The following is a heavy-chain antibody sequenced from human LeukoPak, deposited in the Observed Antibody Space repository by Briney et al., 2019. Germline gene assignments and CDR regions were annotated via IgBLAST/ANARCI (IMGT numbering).Heavy chain of an antibody. Sequence: GGSLRLSCAVSGLTLSNVWMNWVRQAPGKGLEWVGRIRSQTAGGTTDFAAPVKGRFSISRDDSKNSLYLQMNSLTREDTAVYYCXHGSAQYYEYWGQGTLVTVSS. J-gene: IGHJ1*01. CDR2: IRSQTAGGTT. CDR1: GLTLSNVW. V-gene: IGHV3-15*07. D-gene: IGHD2-15*01. CDR3: XHGSAQYYEY.